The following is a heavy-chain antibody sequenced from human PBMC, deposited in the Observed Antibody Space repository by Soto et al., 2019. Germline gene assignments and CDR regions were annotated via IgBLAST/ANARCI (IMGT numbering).Heavy chain of an antibody. CDR1: GFTFSSYG. Sequence: PGGSLRLSCAASGFTFSSYGMHWVRQAPGKGLEWVAAISYDGSNKYYADSVKGRFTISRDNSKNTLYLQMNSLRAEDTAEYYCAKDHTLTVTDYRYYYYYGMDVWGQGTTVTVSS. D-gene: IGHD4-17*01. CDR2: ISYDGSNK. V-gene: IGHV3-30*18. J-gene: IGHJ6*02. CDR3: AKDHTLTVTDYRYYYYYGMDV.